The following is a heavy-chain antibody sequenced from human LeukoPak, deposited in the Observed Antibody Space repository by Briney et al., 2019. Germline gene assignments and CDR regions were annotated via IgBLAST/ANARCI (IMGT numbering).Heavy chain of an antibody. Sequence: ASVKVSCTASGGTFSSYAVSWVRQAPGQGLEWMGGIIPIFGTTNYAQKFQGRVTITADESTSTAYMELSSLRSEDTAVYYCARGNLPLGGWYNYWGQGTLVTVSS. D-gene: IGHD3-16*01. V-gene: IGHV1-69*13. CDR3: ARGNLPLGGWYNY. CDR2: IIPIFGTT. CDR1: GGTFSSYA. J-gene: IGHJ4*02.